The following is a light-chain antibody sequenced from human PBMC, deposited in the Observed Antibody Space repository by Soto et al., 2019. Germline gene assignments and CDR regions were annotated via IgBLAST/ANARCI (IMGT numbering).Light chain of an antibody. V-gene: IGKV1-5*03. CDR1: QSLSSW. CDR3: QQYITKPWT. Sequence: DIQLTQSHSTLSASVGDRVTITCRASQSLSSWLAWYQQKPGKAPKLLIYKASSLESGVPSRFSGSGSGTEFTLTISSLQPDDFATYYCQQYITKPWTFGQGTMVDI. CDR2: KAS. J-gene: IGKJ1*01.